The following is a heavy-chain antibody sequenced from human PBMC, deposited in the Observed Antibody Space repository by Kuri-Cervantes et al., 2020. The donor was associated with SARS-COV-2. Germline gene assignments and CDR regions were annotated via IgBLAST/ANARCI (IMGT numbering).Heavy chain of an antibody. D-gene: IGHD2-2*01. J-gene: IGHJ3*02. Sequence: LEWVSLMRSTNSYIKYAASVKGRLTISSDNARRSLCLQMNGLRAEDTSVYYCARDRDCSSTSCPDAFDIWGQGTMVTVSS. CDR2: MRSTNSYI. V-gene: IGHV3-21*01. CDR3: ARDRDCSSTSCPDAFDI.